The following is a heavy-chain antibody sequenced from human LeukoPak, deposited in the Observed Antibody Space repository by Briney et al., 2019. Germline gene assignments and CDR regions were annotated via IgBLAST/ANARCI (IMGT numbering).Heavy chain of an antibody. D-gene: IGHD3-3*01. V-gene: IGHV4-38-2*02. J-gene: IGHJ5*02. CDR3: ARALRFLEWFPSYDWFDP. Sequence: SETLSPTCSVSGYSISSGYYWGWIRQPPGKGLEWIGSIYYSGSTYYNPSLKSRVTISVDTSKNQFSLKLSSVTAADTAVYYCARALRFLEWFPSYDWFDPWGQGTLVTVSS. CDR1: GYSISSGYY. CDR2: IYYSGST.